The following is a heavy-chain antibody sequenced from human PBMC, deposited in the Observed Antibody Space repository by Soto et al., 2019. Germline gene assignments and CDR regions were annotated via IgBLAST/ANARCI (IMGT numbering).Heavy chain of an antibody. J-gene: IGHJ4*02. CDR1: GFTFSSYA. Sequence: EVQLLESGGGLVQPGGSLRLSCAASGFTFSSYAMSWVRQAPGKGLEWVSAISGSGGSTYYADSVKGRFTISTDNSKNTLYMQMISLRAEDTAVEYCAKEAYSGSYGSLDYWGQGTLVTVSS. D-gene: IGHD1-26*01. CDR3: AKEAYSGSYGSLDY. CDR2: ISGSGGST. V-gene: IGHV3-23*01.